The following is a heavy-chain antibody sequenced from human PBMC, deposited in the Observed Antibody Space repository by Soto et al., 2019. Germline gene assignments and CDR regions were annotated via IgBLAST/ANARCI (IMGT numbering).Heavy chain of an antibody. D-gene: IGHD3-22*01. CDR2: MSFDGRNT. V-gene: IGHV3-30*03. J-gene: IGHJ4*02. Sequence: GGSLRLSCAASGFTFDNYGMHWVRQAPGKGLEWVVVMSFDGRNTYYADSVKGRFTISRDNSRNTLFLQMNSLRAEDTAVYYCARDYYKYYDSSGYYRSPAYWGQGTLVTVSS. CDR1: GFTFDNYG. CDR3: ARDYYKYYDSSGYYRSPAY.